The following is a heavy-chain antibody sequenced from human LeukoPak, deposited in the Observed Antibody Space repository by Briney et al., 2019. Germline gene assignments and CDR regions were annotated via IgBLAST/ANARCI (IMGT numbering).Heavy chain of an antibody. Sequence: SETLSLTCAVYGGSFSGYYWSWIRQPPGKGLEWIGEINHSGSTNYNPSLKSRVTISVDTSKNQFSLKLSSVTAADTAVYYCARENGYSSSWYYYYYYMDVWGKGTTVTVSS. CDR2: INHSGST. CDR3: ARENGYSSSWYYYYYYMDV. V-gene: IGHV4-34*01. CDR1: GGSFSGYY. D-gene: IGHD6-13*01. J-gene: IGHJ6*03.